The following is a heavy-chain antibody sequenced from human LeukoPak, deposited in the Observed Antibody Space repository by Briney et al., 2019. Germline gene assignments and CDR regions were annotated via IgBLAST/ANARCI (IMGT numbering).Heavy chain of an antibody. CDR3: ARLLYYYDSTIYQRYFDY. Sequence: GGSLRLSCAASGFTVSSNYMNWVRQAPGKGLEWVSIIYSGGNTYYADSVKGRFTISRDNSQNTLYLQMNSRRPEDTAVYYCARLLYYYDSTIYQRYFDYWGQGALVTVSS. J-gene: IGHJ4*02. CDR1: GFTVSSNY. CDR2: IYSGGNT. D-gene: IGHD3-22*01. V-gene: IGHV3-53*01.